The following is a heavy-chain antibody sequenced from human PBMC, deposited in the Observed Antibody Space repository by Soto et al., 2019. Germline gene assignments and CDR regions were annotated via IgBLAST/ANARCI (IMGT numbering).Heavy chain of an antibody. J-gene: IGHJ4*02. CDR3: AKGGGYGWGSYYSDD. V-gene: IGHV3-23*01. D-gene: IGHD3-10*01. CDR2: TSSSGGST. CDR1: GFTFSSYA. Sequence: EVQLLESGGGLVQPGGSLRLSCAASGFTFSSYAMSWVRQAPGKGLEWVSTTSSSGGSTYYADSVKGRFTISRDNSKNTFYLQMNSLRAEDMAVYYCAKGGGYGWGSYYSDDWGQGTLVTVSS.